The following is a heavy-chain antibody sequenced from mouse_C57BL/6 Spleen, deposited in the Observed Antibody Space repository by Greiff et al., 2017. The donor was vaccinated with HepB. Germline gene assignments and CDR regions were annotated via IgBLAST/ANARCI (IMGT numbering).Heavy chain of an antibody. D-gene: IGHD2-5*01. CDR3: ARSSNYAYFDV. Sequence: QVQLKESGAELARPGASVKMSCKASGYTFTSYGISWVKQRTGQGLEWIGEIYPRSGNTYYNEKFKGKATLTADKSSSTAYMELRSLTSEDSAVYFCARSSNYAYFDVWGTGTTVTVSS. V-gene: IGHV1-81*01. CDR1: GYTFTSYG. CDR2: IYPRSGNT. J-gene: IGHJ1*03.